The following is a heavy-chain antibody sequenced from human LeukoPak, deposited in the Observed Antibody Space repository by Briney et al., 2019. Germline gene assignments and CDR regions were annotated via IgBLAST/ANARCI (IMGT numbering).Heavy chain of an antibody. V-gene: IGHV3-7*03. CDR3: ARGPTGSWFAFYY. J-gene: IGHJ4*02. D-gene: IGHD6-13*01. CDR2: IKQEGGEK. Sequence: PGGSLRLSCAASGFTFKTFWMSWVRQAPGRGLEWVANIKQEGGEKYYVDSVKGRFTISRDNARNSLYLQMNSLRAEDTAVYYCARGPTGSWFAFYYWGQGTPATVSS. CDR1: GFTFKTFW.